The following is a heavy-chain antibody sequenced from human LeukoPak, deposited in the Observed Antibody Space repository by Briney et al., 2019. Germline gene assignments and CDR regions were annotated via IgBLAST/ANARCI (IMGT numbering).Heavy chain of an antibody. Sequence: GGSLRLSCAASGFTFSSYSMNWVRQSPEKGLEWISYISSSGTTISYADSVKGRFTISRDSTRNSLYLQMNSLRAEDTAVYYCARDLKAYSSSGGVDYWGQGTLVTVSS. D-gene: IGHD2-2*01. CDR3: ARDLKAYSSSGGVDY. J-gene: IGHJ4*02. CDR2: ISSSGTTI. CDR1: GFTFSSYS. V-gene: IGHV3-48*01.